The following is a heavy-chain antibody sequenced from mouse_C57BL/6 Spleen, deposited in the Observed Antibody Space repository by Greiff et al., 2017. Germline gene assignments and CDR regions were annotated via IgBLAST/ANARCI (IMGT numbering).Heavy chain of an antibody. CDR2: IDPSGGGT. J-gene: IGHJ2*01. Sequence: QVQLQQPGAELVKPGASVKLSCKASGYTFTSYWMHWVKQRPGRGLEWIGRIDPSGGGTNYNEKFKSKATLTVDTPSSTAYMQLSSLTSEDSAVYSCARLWCVHLDDWGQDTPLTVS. CDR3: ARLWCVHLDD. CDR1: GYTFTSYW. V-gene: IGHV1-72*01. D-gene: IGHD1-1*02.